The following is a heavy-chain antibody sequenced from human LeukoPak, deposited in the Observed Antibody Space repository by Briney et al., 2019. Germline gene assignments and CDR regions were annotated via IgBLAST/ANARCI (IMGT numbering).Heavy chain of an antibody. CDR2: IAYHGNTE. CDR1: GFTISSHG. V-gene: IGHV3-30*18. Sequence: HPGGSLRLSCAVSGFTISSHGMHWVRLAPGKGPEWVAMIAYHGNTEYYGDSVKGRFTISRDNSKNTLYLQMDSLRAEDTAVYHCAKDWGSGGWYNYFDPWGQGTLVTVSS. J-gene: IGHJ5*02. D-gene: IGHD6-19*01. CDR3: AKDWGSGGWYNYFDP.